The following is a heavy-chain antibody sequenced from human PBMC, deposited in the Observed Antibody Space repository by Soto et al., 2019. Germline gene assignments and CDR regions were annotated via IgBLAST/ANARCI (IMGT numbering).Heavy chain of an antibody. V-gene: IGHV3-23*01. Sequence: PGGSLRLSCVASGFIFENFGMSWVRQAPGKGLEWISSISGSGFKKYYADSVKGRFTISRDNSKNTLYLQMNSLRAEDTAVYSCAKAWMDNARQRYFDHWGQGTLVTVSS. J-gene: IGHJ4*02. CDR1: GFIFENFG. CDR2: ISGSGFKK. CDR3: AKAWMDNARQRYFDH. D-gene: IGHD5-12*01.